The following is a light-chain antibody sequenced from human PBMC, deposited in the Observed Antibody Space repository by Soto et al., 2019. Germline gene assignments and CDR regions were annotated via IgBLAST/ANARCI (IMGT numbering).Light chain of an antibody. CDR3: QQYYSTPLT. V-gene: IGKV4-1*01. Sequence: DIVMTQSPDSLAVSLVERATMNCKSSQSVLYSSNNKNYLAWYQQKPGQPPKLLIYWASTRESGVPDRFSGSGSGTDFTLTISSLQAEDVAVYYCQQYYSTPLTFGGGTKVDIK. CDR2: WAS. CDR1: QSVLYSSNNKNY. J-gene: IGKJ4*01.